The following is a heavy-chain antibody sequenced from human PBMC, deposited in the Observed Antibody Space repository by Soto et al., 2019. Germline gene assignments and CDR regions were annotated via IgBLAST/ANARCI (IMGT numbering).Heavy chain of an antibody. V-gene: IGHV4-31*03. CDR1: GASVSTGVYY. CDR2: IDNSGST. Sequence: QVQLDESGPGLVQPSQTLSLSCTVSGASVSTGVYYWTWIRQHPGKGLEWIGYIDNSGSTYYNQSLTGRVDISVDTSKNEFSLNLQSLTAADTAFYYCAGAVSDFDVRRYRTSYFDQWGQGILVTVSS. J-gene: IGHJ4*02. D-gene: IGHD3-10*02. CDR3: AGAVSDFDVRRYRTSYFDQ.